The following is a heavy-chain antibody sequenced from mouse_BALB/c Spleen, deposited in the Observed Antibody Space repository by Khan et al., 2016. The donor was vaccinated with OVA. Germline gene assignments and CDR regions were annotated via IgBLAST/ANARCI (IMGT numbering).Heavy chain of an antibody. D-gene: IGHD1-1*02. CDR3: ARSVGGKVPLDC. J-gene: IGHJ2*01. CDR2: IAPGSGTA. V-gene: IGHV1S41*01. Sequence: DLIKPGASVKLSCKASGYTFTSYWINWIKQRPGQGLECIGRIAPGSGTAYYNEMFKGKATLTVDTSSSTAYIQLSSLSSEDSAVYFCARSVGGKVPLDCWGQGTTLTVSS. CDR1: GYTFTSYW.